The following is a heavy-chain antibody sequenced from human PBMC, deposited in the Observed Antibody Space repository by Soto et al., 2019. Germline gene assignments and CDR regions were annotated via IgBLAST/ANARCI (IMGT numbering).Heavy chain of an antibody. J-gene: IGHJ5*02. D-gene: IGHD2-2*01. V-gene: IGHV1-69*13. CDR2: IIPIFGTA. CDR3: AVVVVPAWGRFDP. Sequence: SVKVSCKASGGTFSSYAISWVRQAPGQGLEWMGGIIPIFGTANYAQKFQGRVTITADESTSTAYMELSSLRSEDTAVYYCAVVVVPAWGRFDPWGQGTLVTVSS. CDR1: GGTFSSYA.